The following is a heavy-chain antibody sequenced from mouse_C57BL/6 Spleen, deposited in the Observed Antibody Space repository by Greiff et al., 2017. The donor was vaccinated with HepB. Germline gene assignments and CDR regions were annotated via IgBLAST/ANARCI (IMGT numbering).Heavy chain of an antibody. CDR3: TGVPWNYYAMDY. CDR1: GFTFSNYW. CDR2: IRLKSDNYAT. D-gene: IGHD5-1*01. Sequence: EVKLMESGGGLVQPGGSMKLSCVASGFTFSNYWMNWVRQSPEKGLEWVAQIRLKSDNYATHYAESVKGRFTISRDDSKSSVYLQMNNLRAEDTGIYYCTGVPWNYYAMDYWGQGTSVTVSS. J-gene: IGHJ4*01. V-gene: IGHV6-3*01.